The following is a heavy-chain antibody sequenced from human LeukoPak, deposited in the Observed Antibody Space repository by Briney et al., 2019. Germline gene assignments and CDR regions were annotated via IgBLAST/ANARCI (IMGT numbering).Heavy chain of an antibody. J-gene: IGHJ4*02. Sequence: SETLSLTCTVSGGSISSSSYYWGWIRQPPGKGLEWIGSIYYSGSTYYNPSLKSRVTISVDTSKNQFSLKLSSVTAADTAVYYCARDNSSGYYRHYFDYWGQGTLVTVSS. CDR3: ARDNSSGYYRHYFDY. CDR1: GGSISSSSYY. D-gene: IGHD3-22*01. CDR2: IYYSGST. V-gene: IGHV4-39*07.